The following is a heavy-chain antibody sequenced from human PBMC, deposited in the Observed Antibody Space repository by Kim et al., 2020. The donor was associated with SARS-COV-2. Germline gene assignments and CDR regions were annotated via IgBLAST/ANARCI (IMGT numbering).Heavy chain of an antibody. J-gene: IGHJ4*02. D-gene: IGHD2-15*01. CDR3: AKHPGSQDTYYFDY. CDR1: GFTFSSYG. V-gene: IGHV3-30*18. CDR2: ISYDGSNK. Sequence: GGSLRLSCAASGFTFSSYGMHWVRQAPGKGLEWVAVISYDGSNKYYADSVKGRFTISRDNSKNTLYLQMNSLRAEDTAVYYCAKHPGSQDTYYFDYWGQGTLVTVSS.